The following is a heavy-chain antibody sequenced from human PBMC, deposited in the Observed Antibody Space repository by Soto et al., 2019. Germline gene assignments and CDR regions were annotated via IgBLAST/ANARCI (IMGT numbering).Heavy chain of an antibody. CDR3: ARGILGSGTANDH. CDR2: IIGDGLYT. J-gene: IGHJ4*02. Sequence: EVQLVESGGGLVQPGGSLILSCAASGFTFSNYWMVWVRQAPRKGLVWVSRIIGDGLYTTYADSVKGRFTISRDNAKNTVYLQMNSRRVEDRAVYYCARGILGSGTANDHWGQGTLVTVSS. V-gene: IGHV3-74*03. D-gene: IGHD3-10*01. CDR1: GFTFSNYW.